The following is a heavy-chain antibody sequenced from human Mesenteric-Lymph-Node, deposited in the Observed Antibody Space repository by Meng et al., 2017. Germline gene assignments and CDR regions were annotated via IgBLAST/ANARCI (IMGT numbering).Heavy chain of an antibody. V-gene: IGHV1-18*01. J-gene: IGHJ4*02. D-gene: IGHD3-3*01. Sequence: QLQLVQSGAEVKKPGASVQVSCKSSGYTSTSYGISWVRQGPGQGLEWMGWISAYNGNTNYAQKLQGRVTMTTDKSTRTAYMELRSLRSEDTAVYYCARGGQSDFWSGYLDYWGQGTLVTVSS. CDR2: ISAYNGNT. CDR1: GYTSTSYG. CDR3: ARGGQSDFWSGYLDY.